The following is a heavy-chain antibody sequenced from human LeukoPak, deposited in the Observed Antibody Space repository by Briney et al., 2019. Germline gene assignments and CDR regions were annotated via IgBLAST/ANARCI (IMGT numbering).Heavy chain of an antibody. CDR2: VYYSGST. CDR1: GGSISSSSYY. D-gene: IGHD6-6*01. Sequence: SETLSLICTVSGGSISSSSYYWGWIRQPPGKGLEWIGSVYYSGSTYYNPSLKSRVTISVDTSKNQFSLKLSSVTAADTAVYYCAASIAARQNKEYFDYWGQGTLVTVSS. V-gene: IGHV4-39*01. CDR3: AASIAARQNKEYFDY. J-gene: IGHJ4*02.